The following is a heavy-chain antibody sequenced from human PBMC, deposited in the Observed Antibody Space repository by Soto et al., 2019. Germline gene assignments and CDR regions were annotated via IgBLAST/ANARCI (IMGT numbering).Heavy chain of an antibody. D-gene: IGHD3-10*01. CDR2: IYYSGST. V-gene: IGHV4-39*01. CDR3: ATGSEGFYYYYHAMDV. Sequence: SVTLSLTCTVAGGSISSSSSYRGRIRQPPGKGLEWIGSIYYSGSTYYNPSLKSRVTISVDTSKNQFSLKLSSVTAADTAVYYCATGSEGFYYYYHAMDVWGQGTTVTVSS. J-gene: IGHJ6*02. CDR1: GGSISSSSSY.